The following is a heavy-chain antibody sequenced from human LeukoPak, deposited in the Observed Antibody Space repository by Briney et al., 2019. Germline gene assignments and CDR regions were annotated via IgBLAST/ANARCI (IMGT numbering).Heavy chain of an antibody. CDR3: ARGTPTVTTWFDP. CDR2: IYQTGTT. Sequence: SETLSLTCAVSGGSVNSGPYSWSWIRQPPGKGLEWVGYIYQTGTTHYNPSLKSRVAISVDRSKNQFSLNLTSVTAAYTAVYYCARGTPTVTTWFDPWGQGILVTVSS. D-gene: IGHD4-17*01. V-gene: IGHV4-30-2*01. CDR1: GGSVNSGPYS. J-gene: IGHJ5*02.